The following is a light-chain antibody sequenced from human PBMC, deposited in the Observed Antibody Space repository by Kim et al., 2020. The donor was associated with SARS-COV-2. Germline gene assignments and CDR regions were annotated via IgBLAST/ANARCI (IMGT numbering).Light chain of an antibody. J-gene: IGLJ1*01. CDR3: CSRDISGNHYF. Sequence: SSELTQDPAVSVALGQTIRITCQGDSLTNYFASWYQQKPGQAPVLVIYGKNNRPSGIPDRFSGSISGTPASLTITGTQAEDEADYYCCSRDISGNHYFFGPRTKVTVL. V-gene: IGLV3-19*01. CDR2: GKN. CDR1: SLTNYF.